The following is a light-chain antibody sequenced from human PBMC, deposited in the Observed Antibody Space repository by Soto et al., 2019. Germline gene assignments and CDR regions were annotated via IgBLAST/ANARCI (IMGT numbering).Light chain of an antibody. CDR2: GAS. V-gene: IGKV3D-15*01. CDR1: QSVTNN. J-gene: IGKJ1*01. Sequence: ETVLTQSPGTLSLSPGERATLSYRASQSVTNNLAWYQQKLGQAPRLLIYGASSRATGIPARFSGSGSGTEFTLTISNLQSGDFAVYYCQQYNNWPRTFGQGTKVDIK. CDR3: QQYNNWPRT.